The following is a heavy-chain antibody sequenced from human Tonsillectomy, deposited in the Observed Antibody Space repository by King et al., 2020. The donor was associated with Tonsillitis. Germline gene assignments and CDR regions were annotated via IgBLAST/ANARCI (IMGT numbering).Heavy chain of an antibody. J-gene: IGHJ6*02. CDR1: GFSFSTYA. CDR3: ARGPLLGVREDIPYDGLDV. D-gene: IGHD3-10*01. Sequence: HVQLVESGGGVVQPGTSLRLSCAASGFSFSTYAMHWVRQAPGKGLEWVAVMSYDGSYKNFVDAVKGRFTISRDNSKNTLYLQMNSLRPEDTAIYYCARGPLLGVREDIPYDGLDVWGQGTTVTVSS. V-gene: IGHV3-30*04. CDR2: MSYDGSYK.